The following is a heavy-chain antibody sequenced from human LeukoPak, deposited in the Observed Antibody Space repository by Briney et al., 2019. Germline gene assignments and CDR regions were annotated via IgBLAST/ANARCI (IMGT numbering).Heavy chain of an antibody. Sequence: ASVKVSCMASGYTFTSYAMHWVRQAPGQRLEWMGWINAGNGNTKYSQKFQGRVTITRDTSASTAYMELSSLRSEDTAVYYCAFADSSGYYFVLDYWGQGTLVTVSS. D-gene: IGHD3-22*01. V-gene: IGHV1-3*01. J-gene: IGHJ4*02. CDR2: INAGNGNT. CDR3: AFADSSGYYFVLDY. CDR1: GYTFTSYA.